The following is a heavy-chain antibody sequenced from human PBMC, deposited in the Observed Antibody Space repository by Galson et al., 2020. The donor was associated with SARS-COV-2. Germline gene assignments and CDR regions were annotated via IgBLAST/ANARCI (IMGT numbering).Heavy chain of an antibody. V-gene: IGHV3-33*01. J-gene: IGHJ4*02. D-gene: IGHD2-2*01. Sequence: GGSLRLSCAASGFTFSNYGMHWVRQAPGKGLEWVAVIWYDGSNKYYADSVMGRFTISRDNSNNTLYLQMDSLRAEDTAVYYCVREDCSSTLCSLDYWGQGSLLTVSS. CDR2: IWYDGSNK. CDR3: VREDCSSTLCSLDY. CDR1: GFTFSNYG.